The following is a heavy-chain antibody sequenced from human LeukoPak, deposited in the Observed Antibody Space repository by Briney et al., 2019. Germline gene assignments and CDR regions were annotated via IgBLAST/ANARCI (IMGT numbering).Heavy chain of an antibody. CDR3: TSCYDYGDYGVPDY. Sequence: GGSLRLSCAASGFTFNSYAMSWVRQAPGKGLEWVGRIKSKTDGGTTDYAAPVKGRFTISRDDSKNTLYLQMNSLKTEDTAVYYCTSCYDYGDYGVPDYWGQGTLVTVSS. CDR2: IKSKTDGGTT. J-gene: IGHJ4*02. D-gene: IGHD4-17*01. V-gene: IGHV3-15*01. CDR1: GFTFNSYA.